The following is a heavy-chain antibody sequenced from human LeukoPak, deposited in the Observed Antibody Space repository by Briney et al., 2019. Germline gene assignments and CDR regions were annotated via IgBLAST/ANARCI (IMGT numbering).Heavy chain of an antibody. CDR3: AREKRVAGSRGGFDP. J-gene: IGHJ5*02. CDR1: GYTFTGYY. Sequence: ASVKVSCKASGYTFTGYYMHWVRQAPGQGLEWMGWINPNSGGTNFAQKFQGRVTMTRDTSISTAYMELSRLRSDDTAVYYCAREKRVAGSRGGFDPWGQGTLVTVSS. CDR2: INPNSGGT. V-gene: IGHV1-2*02. D-gene: IGHD6-19*01.